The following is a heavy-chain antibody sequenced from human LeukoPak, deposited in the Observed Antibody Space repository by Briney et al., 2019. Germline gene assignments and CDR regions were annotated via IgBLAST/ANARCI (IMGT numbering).Heavy chain of an antibody. CDR2: IRSSGSTI. D-gene: IGHD2-2*01. Sequence: PGGSLRLSCAASGFTFSMYGMNWVRQAPGKGLEWVSYIRSSGSTINYADSVKGRFTISRDNAKNSLYLQMNSLRAEDTAVYYCARVTSYLHYFDYWGQGTLVTVSS. J-gene: IGHJ4*02. CDR1: GFTFSMYG. CDR3: ARVTSYLHYFDY. V-gene: IGHV3-48*03.